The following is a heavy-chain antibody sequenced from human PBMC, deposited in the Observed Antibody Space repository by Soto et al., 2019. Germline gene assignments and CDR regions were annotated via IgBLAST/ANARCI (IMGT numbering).Heavy chain of an antibody. V-gene: IGHV1-46*01. CDR1: GYTFTSYY. D-gene: IGHD6-6*01. J-gene: IGHJ3*02. CDR3: ARVTIAARPSDAFDI. Sequence: ASVKVSFKASGYTFTSYYMHWLRQAPGQGLEWMGIINPSGGSTSYAQKFQGRVTMTRDTSTSTVYMELSSLRSEDTAVYYCARVTIAARPSDAFDIWGQGTMVTVS. CDR2: INPSGGST.